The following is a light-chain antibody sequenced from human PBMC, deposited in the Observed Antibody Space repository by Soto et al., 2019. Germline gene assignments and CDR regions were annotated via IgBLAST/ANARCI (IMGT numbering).Light chain of an antibody. V-gene: IGKV3-11*01. CDR3: QHRRNWPYT. CDR2: DAS. J-gene: IGKJ2*01. CDR1: QSVSSY. Sequence: EIVLTQSPATLSLSPGERATLSCRASQSVSSYLAWYQQKPGQAPRLLIYDASNRATGIPARFSGSGSGTDFPLTISSLEPEDFAVYYCQHRRNWPYTFGQGTKLEIK.